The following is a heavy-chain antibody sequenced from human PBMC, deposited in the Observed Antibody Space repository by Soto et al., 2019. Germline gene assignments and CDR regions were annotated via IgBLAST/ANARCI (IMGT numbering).Heavy chain of an antibody. Sequence: QVQLVQSGAEVKKPGASVKVSCKASGYTFTSYYMHWVRQAPGQGLEWMGIINPSGGSTTYAQKSPGRVTMTRDTSTSTVYMELSSLRSEDTAVYSCARVGGYSYGCVDYWGQGTLVTVSS. V-gene: IGHV1-46*01. J-gene: IGHJ4*02. CDR2: INPSGGST. CDR3: ARVGGYSYGCVDY. D-gene: IGHD5-18*01. CDR1: GYTFTSYY.